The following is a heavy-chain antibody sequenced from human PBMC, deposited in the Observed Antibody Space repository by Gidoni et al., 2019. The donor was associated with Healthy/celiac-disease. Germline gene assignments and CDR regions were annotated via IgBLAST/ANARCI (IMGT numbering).Heavy chain of an antibody. CDR3: ARRGDGYPLDY. D-gene: IGHD5-12*01. CDR1: GGSISSYY. Sequence: QVQLQESGPGLVKPSETLSLTCTVSGGSISSYYWSWIRQPPGKGLEWIGYIYYSGSTNYNPSLKSRVIISVDTSKNQFSLKLSSVTAADTAVYYCARRGDGYPLDYWGQGTLVTVSS. J-gene: IGHJ4*02. V-gene: IGHV4-59*01. CDR2: IYYSGST.